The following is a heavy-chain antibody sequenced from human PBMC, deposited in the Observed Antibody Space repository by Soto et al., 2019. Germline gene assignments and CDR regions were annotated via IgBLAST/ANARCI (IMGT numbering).Heavy chain of an antibody. CDR3: ARNGPTVTPHYYYYALDV. J-gene: IGHJ6*02. V-gene: IGHV1-3*01. CDR2: INVGKGNT. D-gene: IGHD4-17*01. CDR1: GYTFTYYT. Sequence: QVQLVQSGAEVKKPGASVKVSCKASGYTFTYYTMHWVRQAPGQRLEWMGWINVGKGNTEYSQKFRGRVTITRDTYANTVFMEVSILRYEDTAVYYCARNGPTVTPHYYYYALDVWGQGTSVTVSS.